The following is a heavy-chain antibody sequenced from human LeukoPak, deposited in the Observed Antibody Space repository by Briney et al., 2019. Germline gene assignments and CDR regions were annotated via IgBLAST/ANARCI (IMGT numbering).Heavy chain of an antibody. V-gene: IGHV4-34*01. CDR1: GGSFSGYY. Sequence: PSETLSLTCAVYGGSFSGYYWSWIRQPPGKGLEWIGEINHSGSTNYNPSLKSRVTISVDTSKNQFSLKLSSVTAADTAVYYCARAAGYSYGNPGHAFDIWGQGTMVTVSS. CDR3: ARAAGYSYGNPGHAFDI. CDR2: INHSGST. D-gene: IGHD5-18*01. J-gene: IGHJ3*02.